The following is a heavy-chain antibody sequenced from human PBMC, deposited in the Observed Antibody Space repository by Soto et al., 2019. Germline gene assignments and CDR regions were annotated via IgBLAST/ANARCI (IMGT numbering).Heavy chain of an antibody. CDR3: ARGSCENYYHQY. Sequence: EVQLLQSGGGLMQPGGSLRLSCAASGFTFNNFAMSWVRRATGKGLEGVSSGTGNGRDTFYSDSVTGRFTISRDSSKKTLYLHMATLRAEDTAVYYCARGSCENYYHQYWGQGTLATVSS. D-gene: IGHD3-22*01. J-gene: IGHJ4*02. CDR1: GFTFNNFA. CDR2: GTGNGRDT. V-gene: IGHV3-23*01.